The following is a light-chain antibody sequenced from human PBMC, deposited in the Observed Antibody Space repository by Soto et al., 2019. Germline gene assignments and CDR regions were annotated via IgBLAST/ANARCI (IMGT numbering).Light chain of an antibody. J-gene: IGKJ4*01. CDR3: QQRSNWPLT. CDR2: DAS. V-gene: IGKV3-11*01. CDR1: QSVSSY. Sequence: ESVLTEFRGTRSLSPGERATLSCRASQSVSSYLAWYQQKPGQAPRLLIYDASNRATGIPARFSGSGSGTDFTLTISSLEPEDFAVYYCQQRSNWPLTFGGGTKEDIK.